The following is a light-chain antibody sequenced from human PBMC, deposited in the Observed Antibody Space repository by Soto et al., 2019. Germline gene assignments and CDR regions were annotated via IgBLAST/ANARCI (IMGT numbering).Light chain of an antibody. V-gene: IGKV1-5*01. CDR3: QQYNSYSLT. CDR1: QSVSGW. CDR2: DAS. Sequence: DIQLTQSPSFLSASIGDSVTITCRASQSVSGWLAWYQQKPGKAPNLLIYDASSLESGVPSRFSGSGSGTEYALTISSLQPDDFATYYCQQYNSYSLTFGQGTKVDIK. J-gene: IGKJ1*01.